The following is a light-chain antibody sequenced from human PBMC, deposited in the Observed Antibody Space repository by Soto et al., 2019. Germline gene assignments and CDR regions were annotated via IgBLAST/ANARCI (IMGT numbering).Light chain of an antibody. V-gene: IGKV1-6*01. CDR3: LQDYNYPRT. Sequence: AILMTQSPSSLSASVGDRVTITCRASQGIRNDLGWYQQKPGKAPKLLIYAASSLQSGVPSRFSGSATGTDFTLTISSLQPEDFATYYCLQDYNYPRTFGQGTKVEIK. J-gene: IGKJ1*01. CDR2: AAS. CDR1: QGIRND.